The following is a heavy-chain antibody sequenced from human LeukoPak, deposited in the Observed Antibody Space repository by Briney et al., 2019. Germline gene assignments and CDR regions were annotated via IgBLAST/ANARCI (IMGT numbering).Heavy chain of an antibody. V-gene: IGHV4-59*01. CDR2: IYSSRST. Sequence: SETLSLTCTVSGGSISSYYWSWIRQPPGKELEWLGYIYSSRSTNYNPSLKSRVTVSVDTSKKQFSLKLSSVTAANTAVYYCARVLGSGYSDYWGQGTLVTVSS. CDR3: ARVLGSGYSDY. CDR1: GGSISSYY. J-gene: IGHJ4*02. D-gene: IGHD2-15*01.